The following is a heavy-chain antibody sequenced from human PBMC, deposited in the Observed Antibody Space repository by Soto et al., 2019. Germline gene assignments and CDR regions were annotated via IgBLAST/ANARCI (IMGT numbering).Heavy chain of an antibody. CDR3: ARSSITPRLFMYPFEY. J-gene: IGHJ4*02. CDR1: GGSITSSSHY. V-gene: IGHV4-39*01. Sequence: SETLSLTCAVSGGSITSSSHYWGWIRQPPGKGLECIANIYYDGNTYYNPSLKSRVTISLDTSKNQFSLRLNSVTAADTAVYYCARSSITPRLFMYPFEYWGQGTLVTVSS. CDR2: IYYDGNT. D-gene: IGHD6-6*01.